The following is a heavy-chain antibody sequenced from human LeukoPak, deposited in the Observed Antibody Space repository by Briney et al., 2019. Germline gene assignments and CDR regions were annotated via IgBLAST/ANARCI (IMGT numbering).Heavy chain of an antibody. J-gene: IGHJ4*02. V-gene: IGHV3-48*03. Sequence: GGSLRLSCAASGFTFSSYEMNWVRQAPGKGLEWVSYISSSGSTIYYADSVKGRFTISRDNAKNSLYLQMNSLRAEDTAVYYCARVLRPQYSSGWGFDYWGQGTLVTVSS. D-gene: IGHD6-19*01. CDR1: GFTFSSYE. CDR3: ARVLRPQYSSGWGFDY. CDR2: ISSSGSTI.